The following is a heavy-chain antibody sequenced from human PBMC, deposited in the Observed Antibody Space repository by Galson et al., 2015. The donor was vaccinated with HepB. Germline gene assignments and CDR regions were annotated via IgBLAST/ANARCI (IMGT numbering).Heavy chain of an antibody. D-gene: IGHD5-24*01. CDR2: ISYDENNQ. CDR3: ARDPDGYNSYFDY. V-gene: IGHV3-30*04. Sequence: SLRLSCATSGFIFSGYAMHWVRQAPGKGLEWVALISYDENNQYYADSVRGRFTIARDNSQNTLFLQMNSLRPEDTAVYYCARDPDGYNSYFDYWGQGTLVTVSS. J-gene: IGHJ4*02. CDR1: GFIFSGYA.